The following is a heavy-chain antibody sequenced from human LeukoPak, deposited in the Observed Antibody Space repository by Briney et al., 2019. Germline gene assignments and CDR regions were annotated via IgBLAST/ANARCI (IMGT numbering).Heavy chain of an antibody. D-gene: IGHD3-16*01. V-gene: IGHV3-21*01. Sequence: GGSLRLSCAASGFTFSSYSMNWVRQAPGKGLEWVSSISSSSSYIYYADSVKGRFTISRDNAKNSLYLQMNSLRAEDTAVYYCARVFGAAHYYYYMDVWGKGTTVTVSS. CDR2: ISSSSSYI. CDR3: ARVFGAAHYYYYMDV. J-gene: IGHJ6*03. CDR1: GFTFSSYS.